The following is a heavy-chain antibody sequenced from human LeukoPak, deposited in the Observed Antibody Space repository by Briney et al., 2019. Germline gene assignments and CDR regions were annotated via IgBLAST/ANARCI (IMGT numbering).Heavy chain of an antibody. CDR1: GFTFSSYE. CDR3: ARERSYGYLIFDY. D-gene: IGHD5-18*01. J-gene: IGHJ4*02. CDR2: ISSSGSTI. V-gene: IGHV3-48*03. Sequence: GGSLRLSCAASGFTFSSYEMNWVRQAPGKGLEWVSYISSSGSTIYYADSVKGRFAISRDNAKNSLYLQMNSLRAEDTAVYYCARERSYGYLIFDYWGQGTLVTVSS.